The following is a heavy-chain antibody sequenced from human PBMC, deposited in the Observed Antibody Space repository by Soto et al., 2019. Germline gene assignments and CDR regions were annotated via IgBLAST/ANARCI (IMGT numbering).Heavy chain of an antibody. CDR3: ARTSTYYYDSSGLTPGRLYSYGMDV. V-gene: IGHV4-61*01. CDR1: GGSVSSGSYY. Sequence: SETLSLTCTVSGGSVSSGSYYWSWIRQPPGKGLEWIGYIYYSGSTNYNPSLKSRVTISVDTSKNQFSLKLSSVTAADTAVYYCARTSTYYYDSSGLTPGRLYSYGMDVWGPATTVTVSS. D-gene: IGHD3-22*01. J-gene: IGHJ6*02. CDR2: IYYSGST.